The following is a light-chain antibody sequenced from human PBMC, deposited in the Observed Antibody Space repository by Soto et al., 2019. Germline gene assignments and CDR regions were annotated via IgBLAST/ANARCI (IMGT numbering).Light chain of an antibody. Sequence: DIQMTQSPSSLSASVGDRVTITCRASQRISNYLNWYQQKPGKAPKLLIYATSSMQSGVPSRFSGSGYGTDFPLTISSLQPEDFATYYCQQSYSSPSGLTFGGATTG. CDR2: ATS. CDR1: QRISNY. J-gene: IGKJ4*01. V-gene: IGKV1-39*01. CDR3: QQSYSSPSGLT.